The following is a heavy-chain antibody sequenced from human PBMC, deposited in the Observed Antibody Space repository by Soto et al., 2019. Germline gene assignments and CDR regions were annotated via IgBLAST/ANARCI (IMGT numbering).Heavy chain of an antibody. CDR2: MFYSGLT. J-gene: IGHJ6*03. CDR3: APLSVSLSGPYGIHV. Sequence: SETLSLTCRVSGYSVSSSDYYWAWIRQPPGKGLEWIGSMFYSGLTYYNPSLKSRVTLSVDTSKNQISVRLNSVTAADTAVYYCAPLSVSLSGPYGIHVWGKGTTGTVS. CDR1: GYSVSSSDYY. D-gene: IGHD2-15*01. V-gene: IGHV4-39*01.